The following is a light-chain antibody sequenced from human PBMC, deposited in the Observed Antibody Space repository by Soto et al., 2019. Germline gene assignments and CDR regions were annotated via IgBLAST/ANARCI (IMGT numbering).Light chain of an antibody. CDR2: AAS. J-gene: IGKJ5*01. Sequence: DIQMTQSPSSLSASVGDRVTITCRASQGIRNDLGWYQQKPGKAPKRLIYAASSLQSGVPSRFSGSGSGTEFTLTISRLEPEDFAVFYCQQYGISITFGQGTRLEIK. CDR1: QGIRND. V-gene: IGKV1-17*01. CDR3: QQYGISIT.